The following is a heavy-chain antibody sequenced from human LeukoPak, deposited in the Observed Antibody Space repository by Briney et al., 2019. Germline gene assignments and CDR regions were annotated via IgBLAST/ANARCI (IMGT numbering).Heavy chain of an antibody. D-gene: IGHD6-19*01. Sequence: GGSLRLSCAVSGFPFSIYEMNWVRQAPGKGLEWVSNIGSSGAAIYYADSVRGRFTISRDNAKNSLYLQMNSLRAEDTAVYYYALLAVASDFDYWGQGALVTVSS. CDR2: IGSSGAAI. J-gene: IGHJ4*02. CDR3: ALLAVASDFDY. CDR1: GFPFSIYE. V-gene: IGHV3-48*03.